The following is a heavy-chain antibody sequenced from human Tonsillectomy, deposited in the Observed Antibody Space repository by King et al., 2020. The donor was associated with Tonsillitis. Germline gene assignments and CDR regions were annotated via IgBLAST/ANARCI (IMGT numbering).Heavy chain of an antibody. CDR3: ARGEEAELSTVTLDY. J-gene: IGHJ4*02. CDR2: IYYSGST. D-gene: IGHD4-17*01. Sequence: QLQESGPGLVKPSETLSLTCTVSGGSISRYYWSWIRQPPGKGLEWIGYIYYSGSTNYNPSLKSRVTISVDTSKNQFSLKLSSVTAADTAVYYCARGEEAELSTVTLDYWGQGTLVTVSS. V-gene: IGHV4-59*01. CDR1: GGSISRYY.